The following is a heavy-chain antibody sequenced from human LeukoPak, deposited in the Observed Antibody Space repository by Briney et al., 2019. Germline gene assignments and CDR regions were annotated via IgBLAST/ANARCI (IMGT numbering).Heavy chain of an antibody. V-gene: IGHV3-30*04. Sequence: PGGSLRLSCVASGFTFSNYAVHWVRRAAGKGLEWVAVVSSDGRNQYYGDSVTGRFTISRDNSKNTLYLQMNSLRGDDTAVYYCVRTNSPRGAFDIWGQGTMVTVSS. D-gene: IGHD4-11*01. CDR1: GFTFSNYA. J-gene: IGHJ3*02. CDR2: VSSDGRNQ. CDR3: VRTNSPRGAFDI.